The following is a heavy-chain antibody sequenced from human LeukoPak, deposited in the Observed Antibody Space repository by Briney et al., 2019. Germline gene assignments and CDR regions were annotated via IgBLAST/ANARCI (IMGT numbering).Heavy chain of an antibody. CDR3: ARFSWGCSTASCYLTN. CDR2: IYYTGTT. CDR1: GGSLSGHY. J-gene: IGHJ4*02. D-gene: IGHD2-2*01. Sequence: PETLSLTCTVGGGSLSGHYWGWIRQPPGKGLELVGHIYYTGTTFYNPSLNSRVTITLDTSRNQFSLRLTPVIAADTAVYYCARFSWGCSTASCYLTNWGQGALVTVSS. V-gene: IGHV4-59*11.